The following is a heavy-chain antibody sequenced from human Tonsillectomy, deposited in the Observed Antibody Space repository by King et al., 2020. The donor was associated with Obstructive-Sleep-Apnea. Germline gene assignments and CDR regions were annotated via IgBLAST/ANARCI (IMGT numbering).Heavy chain of an antibody. CDR3: ARESGDWLVDS. D-gene: IGHD7-27*01. Sequence: VQLVESGGGVVKPGGSLRLSCAASGFTFTDYDYYMSWIRQAPGKGLEGVADISSTGTYIKYSESLKGRFTISRDNAANSVYIQMNSLRADDTALYFCARESGDWLVDSWGQGTLVIVSS. CDR2: ISSTGTYI. CDR1: GFTFTDYDYY. J-gene: IGHJ4*02. V-gene: IGHV3-11*06.